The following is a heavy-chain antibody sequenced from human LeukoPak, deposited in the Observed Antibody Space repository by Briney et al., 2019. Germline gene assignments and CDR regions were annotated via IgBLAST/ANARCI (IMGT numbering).Heavy chain of an antibody. CDR3: AHVGKGRFFFYHLDV. J-gene: IGHJ6*04. V-gene: IGHV1-18*01. CDR2: INSDNGIP. D-gene: IGHD5/OR15-5a*01. CDR1: GRTNNKFG. Sequence: SVTVTCKASGRTNNKFGVTWVRHPHGQGHEWNGWINSDNGIPRYANKFQDRVTISADTSTTTAYIEMRSQPYDDTAVYFCAHVGKGRFFFYHLDVWGKGTTVTVSS.